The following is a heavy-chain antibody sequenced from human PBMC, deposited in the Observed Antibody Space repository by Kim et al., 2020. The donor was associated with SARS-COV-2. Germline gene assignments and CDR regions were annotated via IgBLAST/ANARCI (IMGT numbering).Heavy chain of an antibody. CDR1: GFTFSSYG. J-gene: IGHJ4*02. D-gene: IGHD6-13*01. Sequence: GGSLRLSCAASGFTFSSYGMHWVRQAPGKGLEWVAVISYDGSNKYYADSVKGRFTISRDNSKNTLYLQMNSLRAEDTAVYYCANLHHPGIAAAAPDYWGQGTLVTVSS. CDR3: ANLHHPGIAAAAPDY. V-gene: IGHV3-30*18. CDR2: ISYDGSNK.